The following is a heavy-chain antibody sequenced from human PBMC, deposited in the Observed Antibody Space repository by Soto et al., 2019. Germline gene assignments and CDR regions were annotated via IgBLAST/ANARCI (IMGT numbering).Heavy chain of an antibody. J-gene: IGHJ4*02. CDR2: LNTGDGNT. V-gene: IGHV1-18*04. Sequence: QVLLVPAGAEVKKPGASVKVSCKASGYSFSTYGVSWVRQAPGQWLEWMGWLNTGDGNTAYAQKLQGRITLTTDTSTTTAYMELRSLRSDDTAIYYCSRGENDVSARDVFAHWGQGTLVTVSS. CDR3: SRGENDVSARDVFAH. CDR1: GYSFSTYG. D-gene: IGHD1-1*01.